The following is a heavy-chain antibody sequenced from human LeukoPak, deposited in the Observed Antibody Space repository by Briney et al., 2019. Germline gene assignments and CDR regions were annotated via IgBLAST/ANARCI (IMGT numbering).Heavy chain of an antibody. CDR3: ARSRGFSGIAVAGPYYFDY. D-gene: IGHD6-19*01. CDR1: GGSISSYY. V-gene: IGHV4-59*01. Sequence: SETLSLTCTVSGGSISSYYWSWIRQPPGKGLEWIGYIYYSGSTNYNPSLRSRVTISVDTSKNQLSLRLSSVTAADTAVYYCARSRGFSGIAVAGPYYFDYWGQGALVTVSS. CDR2: IYYSGST. J-gene: IGHJ4*02.